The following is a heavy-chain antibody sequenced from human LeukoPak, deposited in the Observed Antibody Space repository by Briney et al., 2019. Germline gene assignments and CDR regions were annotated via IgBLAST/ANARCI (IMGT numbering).Heavy chain of an antibody. CDR1: GFTFSSYS. CDR3: AREGGYSGYDPFDY. CDR2: ISSSSSYI. Sequence: GGSLRLSCAASGFTFSSYSMNWVRQAPGKGLEWVSSISSSSSYIYYADSVKGRFTISRDNAKNSLYLQMNSLRAEDTAVYYCAREGGYSGYDPFDYWGQGILVIVSS. D-gene: IGHD5-12*01. V-gene: IGHV3-21*01. J-gene: IGHJ4*02.